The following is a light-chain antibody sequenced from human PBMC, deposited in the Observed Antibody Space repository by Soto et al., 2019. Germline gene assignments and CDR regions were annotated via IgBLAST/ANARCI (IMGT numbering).Light chain of an antibody. CDR2: KAS. J-gene: IGKJ5*01. Sequence: EIQMTQSPSTLSASVGDRVTITCLASQSISSWLAWYQQKPGKAPKLLIYKASSLESGVPSRFSGSGSGTEFTLTISSLQPDDFATYYCQQYNSYPTFGQGTRLEIK. CDR3: QQYNSYPT. CDR1: QSISSW. V-gene: IGKV1-5*03.